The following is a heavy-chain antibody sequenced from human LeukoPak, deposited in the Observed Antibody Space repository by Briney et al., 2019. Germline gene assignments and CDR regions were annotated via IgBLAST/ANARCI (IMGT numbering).Heavy chain of an antibody. CDR3: ARYYYDSSGYYHGVFDY. V-gene: IGHV1-46*01. D-gene: IGHD3-22*01. Sequence: ASVKVSCKASGYTFSNYYIHWVRQAPGQGLEWMGNINPSGGRTVYAQKFQGRVTVTRDTSTSTVYMELSRLRSDDTAVYYCARYYYDSSGYYHGVFDYWGQGTLVTVSS. J-gene: IGHJ4*02. CDR1: GYTFSNYY. CDR2: INPSGGRT.